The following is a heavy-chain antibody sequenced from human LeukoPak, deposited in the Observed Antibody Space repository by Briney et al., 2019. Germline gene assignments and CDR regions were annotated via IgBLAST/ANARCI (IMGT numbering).Heavy chain of an antibody. D-gene: IGHD1-7*01. CDR1: GYTFTSYY. CDR3: ARGTELNWFDP. V-gene: IGHV1-46*01. J-gene: IGHJ5*02. CDR2: INPSGGST. Sequence: ASVKVSCKASGYTFTSYYMHWVRQAPGQGLEWMVIINPSGGSTSYAQKFQGRVTMTRDMSTSTVYMELSSLRSEDTAVYYCARGTELNWFDPWGQGTLVTVSS.